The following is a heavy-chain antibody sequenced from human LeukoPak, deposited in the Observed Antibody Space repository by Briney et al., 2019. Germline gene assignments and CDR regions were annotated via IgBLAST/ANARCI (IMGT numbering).Heavy chain of an antibody. CDR2: IYYSGST. CDR3: ARGNYYGYPDY. J-gene: IGHJ4*02. D-gene: IGHD3-10*01. CDR1: GGSISSYY. V-gene: IGHV4-59*01. Sequence: TSETLSLTCTVSGGSISSYYWSWIRQPPGKGLEWIGYIYYSGSTNYNPSLKSRVTISVDTSKNQFSLKLSSVTAADTAVYYCARGNYYGYPDYWGQGTLVTVSS.